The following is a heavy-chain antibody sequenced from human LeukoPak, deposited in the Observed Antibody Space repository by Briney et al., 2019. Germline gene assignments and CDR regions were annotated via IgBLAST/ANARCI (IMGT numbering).Heavy chain of an antibody. V-gene: IGHV1-18*01. Sequence: ASLKVSCKASGYTFSNYVISWVRQAPGQGLEWMGWISAYNGNTNNAQKVQGRVTMTTDTSTSTVHMELRSLISDDTAMYYCARVDSGWSIEYWGQGTLVTVSS. CDR2: ISAYNGNT. J-gene: IGHJ4*02. CDR3: ARVDSGWSIEY. CDR1: GYTFSNYV. D-gene: IGHD6-19*01.